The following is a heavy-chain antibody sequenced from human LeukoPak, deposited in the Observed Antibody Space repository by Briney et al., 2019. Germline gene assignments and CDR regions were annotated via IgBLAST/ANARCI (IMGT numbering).Heavy chain of an antibody. D-gene: IGHD5-18*01. CDR1: EFTFSTYW. J-gene: IGHJ4*02. CDR2: IKQDGSEK. V-gene: IGHV3-7*03. CDR3: ARISKGGYKSGRREPPYYFDY. Sequence: GGSLRLSCAASEFTFSTYWMSWVRQAPGKGLEWVANIKQDGSEKYYVDSVRGRFAISRDNDKNSLYLQMNSLSAEPTAVYYCARISKGGYKSGRREPPYYFDYWGQGTLVPVSS.